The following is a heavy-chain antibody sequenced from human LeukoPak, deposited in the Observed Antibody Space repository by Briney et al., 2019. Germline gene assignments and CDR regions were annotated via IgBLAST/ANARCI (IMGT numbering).Heavy chain of an antibody. CDR1: GGSISSYY. V-gene: IGHV4-59*08. CDR3: ARRSYYYDSSGYYDY. CDR2: IYYSGST. J-gene: IGHJ4*02. D-gene: IGHD3-22*01. Sequence: SETLSLTCTVSGGSISSYYWSWIRQPPGKGLEWIGYIYYSGSTNYNPSLKSRVTISVDTSKNQFSLKLSSVTAPDTAVYYCARRSYYYDSSGYYDYWGQGTLVTVSS.